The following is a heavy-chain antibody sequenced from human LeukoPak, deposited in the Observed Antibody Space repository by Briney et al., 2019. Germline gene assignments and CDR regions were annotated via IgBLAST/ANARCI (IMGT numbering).Heavy chain of an antibody. CDR3: ARDKINYDILTGLLGFDP. D-gene: IGHD3-9*01. Sequence: PSETLSLTCTVSGGSISSSSYYWGWIRQPPGKGLEWIGSIYYSGSTYYNPSLKSRVTISVDTSKNQFSLKLSSVTAADTAVYYCARDKINYDILTGLLGFDPWGQGTLVTVSS. CDR1: GGSISSSSYY. V-gene: IGHV4-39*07. J-gene: IGHJ5*02. CDR2: IYYSGST.